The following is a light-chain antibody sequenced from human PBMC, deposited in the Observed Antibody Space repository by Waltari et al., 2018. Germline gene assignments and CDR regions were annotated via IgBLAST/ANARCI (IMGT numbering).Light chain of an antibody. CDR1: SGHSRNI. J-gene: IGLJ3*02. Sequence: QLVLTQSPSASAPLGASVKLTCTLSSGHSRNIIAWHQQQPEKGPRDLMKVNSDGSYSKGDEIPARFSGSSSGAEHYLTISSLQSEDEADYYCQTGGHGTWVFGGGTKLTVL. CDR2: VNSDGSY. V-gene: IGLV4-69*01. CDR3: QTGGHGTWV.